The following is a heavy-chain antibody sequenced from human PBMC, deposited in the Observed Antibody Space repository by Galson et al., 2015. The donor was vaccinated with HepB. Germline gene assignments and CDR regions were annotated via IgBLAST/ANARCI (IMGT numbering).Heavy chain of an antibody. Sequence: TLSLTCTVSGGSISSGAYYWSWIRQHPEKGLEWVGYIYYSGSTYYNPSLKSRVTISIDTSKNQFSLKLSSVTAADTAVYYCTRGEGYNYVHWYFDLWGRGTLVTVSS. CDR3: TRGEGYNYVHWYFDL. CDR2: IYYSGST. V-gene: IGHV4-31*03. CDR1: GGSISSGAYY. D-gene: IGHD5-24*01. J-gene: IGHJ2*01.